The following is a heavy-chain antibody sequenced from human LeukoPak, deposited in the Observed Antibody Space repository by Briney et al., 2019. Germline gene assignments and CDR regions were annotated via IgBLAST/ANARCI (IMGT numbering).Heavy chain of an antibody. CDR3: ASERWSGYDWAGFDP. Sequence: GASVKVSCKASGGTFSSYAISWVRQAPGQGLEWMGGIIPIFGTANYAQKFQGRVTITADESTSTAYMELSSLRSEDTAVYYCASERWSGYDWAGFDPWGQGTLVTVSS. CDR1: GGTFSSYA. CDR2: IIPIFGTA. J-gene: IGHJ5*02. V-gene: IGHV1-69*13. D-gene: IGHD5-12*01.